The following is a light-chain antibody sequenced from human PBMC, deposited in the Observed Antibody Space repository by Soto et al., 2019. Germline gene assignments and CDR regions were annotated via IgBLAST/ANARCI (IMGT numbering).Light chain of an antibody. J-gene: IGLJ1*01. CDR2: SNN. V-gene: IGLV1-44*01. CDR3: AAWDDSRDV. Sequence: QSVLTKPPSASGTPGQRVTISCSGSSSNIGSNTVNWYQQLPGTAPKLLIYSNNQRPSGVPDRFSGSKSGTSASLAISGLQSEDEADYYCAAWDDSRDVFGTGTKLTVL. CDR1: SSNIGSNT.